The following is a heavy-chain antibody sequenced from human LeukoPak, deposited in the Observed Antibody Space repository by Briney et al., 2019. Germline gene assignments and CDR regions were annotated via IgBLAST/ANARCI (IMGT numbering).Heavy chain of an antibody. J-gene: IGHJ4*02. D-gene: IGHD3-22*01. CDR1: GGSISSSSYY. Sequence: SETLSLTCTVSGGSISSSSYYWGWIRQPPGKGLEWIGSIYYSGSTYYNPSLKSRVTMSVDTSKNQFSLKLSSVTAADTAVYYCAREDVVITPAPFDYWGQGTLVTVSS. CDR3: AREDVVITPAPFDY. V-gene: IGHV4-39*07. CDR2: IYYSGST.